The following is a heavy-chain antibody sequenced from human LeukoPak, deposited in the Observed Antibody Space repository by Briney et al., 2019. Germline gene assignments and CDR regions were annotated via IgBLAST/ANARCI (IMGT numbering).Heavy chain of an antibody. CDR3: ARSTALDCSSTSCYTADY. V-gene: IGHV4-34*01. Sequence: PSETLSLTCAVYGGSFSGYYWSWIRHPPGKGLEWIGEINHSGSTNYNPSLKSRVTISVDTSKNQFSLKLSSVTAAGTAVYYCARSTALDCSSTSCYTADYWGQGTLVTVSS. CDR1: GGSFSGYY. CDR2: INHSGST. J-gene: IGHJ4*02. D-gene: IGHD2-2*02.